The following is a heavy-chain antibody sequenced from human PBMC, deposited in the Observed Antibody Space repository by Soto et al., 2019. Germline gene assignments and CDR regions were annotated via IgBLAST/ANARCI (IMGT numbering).Heavy chain of an antibody. V-gene: IGHV4-59*08. J-gene: IGHJ4*02. D-gene: IGHD1-26*01. Sequence: PSETLSLTCTVSGGSISSYYWSWIRQPPGKGLEWIGYIYYSGSTNYNPSLKSRVTISVDTSKNQFSLSLSSVTAGDTAVYYCARQIVGGTIDYWGQGTLVTVS. CDR2: IYYSGST. CDR3: ARQIVGGTIDY. CDR1: GGSISSYY.